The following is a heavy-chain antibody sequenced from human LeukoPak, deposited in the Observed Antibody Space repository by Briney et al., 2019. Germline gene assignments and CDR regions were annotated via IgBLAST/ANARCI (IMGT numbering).Heavy chain of an antibody. V-gene: IGHV3-21*01. CDR1: GFTFSDCD. CDR2: VSYRTSHI. J-gene: IGHJ4*02. CDR3: GRAFPPLRTAAAGDY. Sequence: GGSLRLSRTASGFTFSDCDMNWFRQAPGKGLEWVSSVSYRTSHIYYADSVKGRFTISRDNAKNSLYLQMDSLRAEDTAVYFCGRAFPPLRTAAAGDYWGQGTLVTVSS. D-gene: IGHD6-13*01.